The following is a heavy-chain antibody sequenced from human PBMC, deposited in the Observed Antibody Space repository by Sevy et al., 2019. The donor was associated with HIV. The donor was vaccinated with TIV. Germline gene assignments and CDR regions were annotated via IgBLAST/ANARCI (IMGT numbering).Heavy chain of an antibody. V-gene: IGHV3-23*01. CDR1: GFTFTSNA. CDR2: ISGSGGYT. Sequence: GSLRLSCAASGFTFTSNAMSWVRQAPGKGLEWVSLISGSGGYTYYADSVKGRFTISRDNSKNTLYLEMHSLRAEDTAVYYCAKCGYAYEYYFDYWGQGTLVTVSS. D-gene: IGHD5-12*01. CDR3: AKCGYAYEYYFDY. J-gene: IGHJ4*02.